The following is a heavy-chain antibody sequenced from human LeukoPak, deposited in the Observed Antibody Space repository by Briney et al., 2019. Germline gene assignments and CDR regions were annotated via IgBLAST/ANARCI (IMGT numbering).Heavy chain of an antibody. CDR1: EITLSKYW. CDR2: ISYDGHNT. J-gene: IGHJ4*02. D-gene: IGHD1-14*01. CDR3: GILTLSPG. Sequence: GGSLRLSCAASEITLSKYWIHWVGQAPGKGLVWVSRISYDGHNTNYADSVKGRFTISRDTAKNTLYLQMNSLRVDDTAVYYCGILTLSPGWGQGTLVTVSS. V-gene: IGHV3-74*01.